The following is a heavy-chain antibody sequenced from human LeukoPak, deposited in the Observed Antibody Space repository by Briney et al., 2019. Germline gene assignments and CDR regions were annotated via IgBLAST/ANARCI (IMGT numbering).Heavy chain of an antibody. V-gene: IGHV3-30*04. CDR3: ATESSLSN. Sequence: GGSLRLSCAASGLTFSILAMDWVRQAPGKGLEGVGDISYDGTYASYAASVRGRFTISRDNSKNTLYLQMNSLRTEDTAVYYCATESSLSNWGLGTLVTVSS. CDR2: ISYDGTYA. J-gene: IGHJ4*02. CDR1: GLTFSILA. D-gene: IGHD2/OR15-2a*01.